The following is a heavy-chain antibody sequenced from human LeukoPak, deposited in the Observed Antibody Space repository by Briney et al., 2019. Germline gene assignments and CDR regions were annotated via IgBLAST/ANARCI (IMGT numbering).Heavy chain of an antibody. J-gene: IGHJ4*02. CDR1: GGSFSGYY. CDR2: IYYSGST. CDR3: ARLSGWFLSAYYFDY. V-gene: IGHV4-59*08. D-gene: IGHD6-19*01. Sequence: ETLSLTCAVYGGSFSGYYWSWIRQPPGKGLEWIGYIYYSGSTNYNPSLKSRVTISVDTSKNQFSLKLSSVTAADTAVYYCARLSGWFLSAYYFDYWGQGTLVTVSS.